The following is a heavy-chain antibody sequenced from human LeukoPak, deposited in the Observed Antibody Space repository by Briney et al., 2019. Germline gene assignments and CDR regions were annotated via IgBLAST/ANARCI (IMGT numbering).Heavy chain of an antibody. Sequence: GRSLRLSCAASGFTFSSYAMHWVRQAPGKGLEWVAVISYDGSNKYYADSVKGRFTISRDNSKNTLYLQMNSLGAEDTAVYYCARDALIVGAHPPDYWGQGTLVTVSS. D-gene: IGHD1-26*01. CDR3: ARDALIVGAHPPDY. CDR2: ISYDGSNK. J-gene: IGHJ4*02. V-gene: IGHV3-30-3*01. CDR1: GFTFSSYA.